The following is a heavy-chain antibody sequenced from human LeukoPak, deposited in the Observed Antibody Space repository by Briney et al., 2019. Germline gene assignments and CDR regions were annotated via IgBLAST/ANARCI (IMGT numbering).Heavy chain of an antibody. Sequence: PGGSLRLSCAASGFTFSSYWMGWVRQAQGKGLGWVANIKQDGSEKYYVDSVKGRFTISRDNAKNSLYLQMNSLRAEDTAVYYCARESAMVWAIDYWGQGTLVTVSS. CDR1: GFTFSSYW. CDR3: ARESAMVWAIDY. CDR2: IKQDGSEK. D-gene: IGHD5-18*01. V-gene: IGHV3-7*01. J-gene: IGHJ4*02.